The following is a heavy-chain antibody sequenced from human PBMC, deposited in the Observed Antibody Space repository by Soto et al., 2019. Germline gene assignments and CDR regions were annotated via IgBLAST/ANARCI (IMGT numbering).Heavy chain of an antibody. CDR2: IYPSGNT. D-gene: IGHD5-12*01. CDR1: GGSISSGGYY. V-gene: IGHV4-31*03. J-gene: IGHJ5*02. CDR3: TVRRDGYNLSWFDP. Sequence: QMQLQESGPGLVKPSQTLSLTCTVSGGSISSGGYYWSWIRQHPGKGLEWIGYIYPSGNTYYNPSLKRRATISVDTSKNHFSLHVLSVTAADTAVYYCTVRRDGYNLSWFDPWGQGTLVTVSS.